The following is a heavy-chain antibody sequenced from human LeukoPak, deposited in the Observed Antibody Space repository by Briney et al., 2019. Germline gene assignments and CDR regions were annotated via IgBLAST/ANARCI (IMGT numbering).Heavy chain of an antibody. V-gene: IGHV1-2*02. Sequence: ASVKVSCKASGYTFTGYYMHGVRQAPGQGLEWMGWINPNSGGTNYAQKFQGRVTMTRDTSISTASMELSMLRSDDTAVYYCARSKAYYYDSSGYYHAHDSWGQGTLVTVSS. J-gene: IGHJ4*02. CDR2: INPNSGGT. CDR3: ARSKAYYYDSSGYYHAHDS. CDR1: GYTFTGYY. D-gene: IGHD3-22*01.